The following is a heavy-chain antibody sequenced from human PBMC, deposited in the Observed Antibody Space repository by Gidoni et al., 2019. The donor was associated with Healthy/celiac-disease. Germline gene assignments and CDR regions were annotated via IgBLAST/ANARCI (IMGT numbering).Heavy chain of an antibody. Sequence: VQLLESGGGLVQPGVSLRLSCAASGFTFSSYAMSWVRQAPGKGLEWVSAISGSGGSTYYADAVKGRFTISRDNSKNTLYLQMNSLRAEDTAVYYCAKDKNAEQWLVLHYWGQGTLVTVSS. J-gene: IGHJ4*02. CDR3: AKDKNAEQWLVLHY. CDR2: ISGSGGST. V-gene: IGHV3-23*01. D-gene: IGHD6-19*01. CDR1: GFTFSSYA.